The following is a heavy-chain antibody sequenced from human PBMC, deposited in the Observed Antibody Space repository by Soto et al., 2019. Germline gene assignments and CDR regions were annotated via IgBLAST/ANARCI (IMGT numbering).Heavy chain of an antibody. V-gene: IGHV2-5*02. D-gene: IGHD3-10*01. Sequence: QITLKESGPTLVKPTQTLTLTCTISGFSLINSGVGVGWIRQPPGTALEWLALIYWDGDRRYSPSLKSRLTFTKDTPRNRVGLTRTNMDPVDTGTYFCAHRQTTMVRGANGFDIWGQGTLVTVSS. CDR2: IYWDGDR. CDR1: GFSLINSGVG. CDR3: AHRQTTMVRGANGFDI. J-gene: IGHJ3*02.